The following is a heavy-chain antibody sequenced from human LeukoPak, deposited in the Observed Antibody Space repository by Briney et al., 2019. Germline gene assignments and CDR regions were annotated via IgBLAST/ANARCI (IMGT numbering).Heavy chain of an antibody. Sequence: PGGSLRLSCAASGFTFSSYAMSWVRQAPGKGLEWVSAISGSGGSTYYADSVKGRFTISRDNSKNTLYLQMNSLRAEDTAVYYCAKDLSGSFPLTDTFDYWGQGTLVTVSS. V-gene: IGHV3-23*01. J-gene: IGHJ4*02. CDR2: ISGSGGST. CDR1: GFTFSSYA. D-gene: IGHD3-10*01. CDR3: AKDLSGSFPLTDTFDY.